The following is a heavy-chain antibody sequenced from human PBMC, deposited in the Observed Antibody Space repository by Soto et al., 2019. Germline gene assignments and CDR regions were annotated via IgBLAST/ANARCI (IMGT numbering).Heavy chain of an antibody. J-gene: IGHJ6*02. CDR3: ASNLGGWLYYGLDV. V-gene: IGHV1-69*12. CDR2: IIPIFGTA. Sequence: QVQLVQSGAEVKKPGSSVKVSCKASGGTFSSYAISWVRQAPGQGLEWMGGIIPIFGTANYAQKFQGRVTMTADESTSTAYMVLSSLRSEYTAVYYCASNLGGWLYYGLDVWGQGTTVSVSS. CDR1: GGTFSSYA. D-gene: IGHD2-15*01.